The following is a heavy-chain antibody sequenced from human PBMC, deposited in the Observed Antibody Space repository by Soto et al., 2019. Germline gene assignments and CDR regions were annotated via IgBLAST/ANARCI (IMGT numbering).Heavy chain of an antibody. CDR2: IYYSGST. Sequence: SETLSLTCTVSGGSISSYYWSWIRQPPGKGLEWIGYIYYSGSTNYNPSLKSRVTISVDTSKNQFSLNLSSVTAADTAVYYCARHRYCSGATCYHLDNWFDPWGQGTLVTVSS. CDR3: ARHRYCSGATCYHLDNWFDP. CDR1: GGSISSYY. V-gene: IGHV4-59*08. J-gene: IGHJ5*02. D-gene: IGHD2-15*01.